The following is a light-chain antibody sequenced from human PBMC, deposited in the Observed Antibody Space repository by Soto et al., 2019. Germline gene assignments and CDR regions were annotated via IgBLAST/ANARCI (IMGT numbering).Light chain of an antibody. CDR2: GAS. J-gene: IGKJ1*01. CDR3: QQYGSSRT. V-gene: IGKV3-20*01. CDR1: QSVSSSY. Sequence: EIVLPQSPGTLSLSPGERATLSCMASQSVSSSYLAWYQQKPGQAPRLLIYGASSRATGIPDRFSGSGSGTDFTLTISRLEPEDFAVYYCQQYGSSRTFGQGAKVDIK.